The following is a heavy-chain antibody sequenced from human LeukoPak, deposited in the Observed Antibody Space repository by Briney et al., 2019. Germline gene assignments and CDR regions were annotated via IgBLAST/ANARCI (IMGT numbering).Heavy chain of an antibody. D-gene: IGHD2-2*01. Sequence: GRSLRLSCAASGFTFSSYAMSWGREAPGKGLGRVSAINGGGDATEYAGSVKGRFTISRDNSKNTLYLQMNSLRPDDTAVYYCARCTASCYANAFDVWGQGTLLTVSS. J-gene: IGHJ3*01. CDR3: ARCTASCYANAFDV. V-gene: IGHV3-23*01. CDR2: INGGGDAT. CDR1: GFTFSSYA.